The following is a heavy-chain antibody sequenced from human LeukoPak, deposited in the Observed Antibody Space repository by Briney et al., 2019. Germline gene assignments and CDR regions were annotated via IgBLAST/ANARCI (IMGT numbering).Heavy chain of an antibody. V-gene: IGHV4-34*01. J-gene: IGHJ4*02. Sequence: PSETLSLTCAVYGGSFSGYYWSWIRQPPGKGLEWIGSIYYSGSTYYNPSLKSRVTISVDTSKNQFSLKLTSVTAADTAVYYCARHFYGDSSGYSFDSWGQGTLVTVSS. CDR2: IYYSGST. CDR1: GGSFSGYY. CDR3: ARHFYGDSSGYSFDS. D-gene: IGHD3-22*01.